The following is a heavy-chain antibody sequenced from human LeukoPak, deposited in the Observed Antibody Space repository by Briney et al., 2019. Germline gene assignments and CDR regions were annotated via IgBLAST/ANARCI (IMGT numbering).Heavy chain of an antibody. V-gene: IGHV3-66*01. CDR3: ARGSLWLQLDY. CDR2: IYSGGST. J-gene: IGHJ4*02. D-gene: IGHD5-24*01. Sequence: GGSLRLSCAASGFTVSSNYMSWVRQAPGKGLEWVSVIYSGGSTYYADSVKGRFTISRDNSKNTLYLQMNSLRAEDTAVYYCARGSLWLQLDYWGQGTLVTVSS. CDR1: GFTVSSNY.